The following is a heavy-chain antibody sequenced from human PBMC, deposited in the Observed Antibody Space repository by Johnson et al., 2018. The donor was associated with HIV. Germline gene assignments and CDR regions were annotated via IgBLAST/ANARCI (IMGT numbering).Heavy chain of an antibody. J-gene: IGHJ3*02. CDR2: ISYDGSNK. CDR3: AKGLAAGDDAFDI. V-gene: IGHV3-30-3*01. D-gene: IGHD6-25*01. Sequence: QVQLLESGGGVVQPGRSLRLSCAASGFTFSSYAMHWVRQAPGKGLEWVAVISYDGSNKYYADSVKGRFTISRDNSKNTLYLQMNSLRAEDTAVYYCAKGLAAGDDAFDIWG. CDR1: GFTFSSYA.